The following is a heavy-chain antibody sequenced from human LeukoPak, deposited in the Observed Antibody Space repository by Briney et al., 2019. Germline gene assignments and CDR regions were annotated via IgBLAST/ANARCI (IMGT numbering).Heavy chain of an antibody. Sequence: PGRSLRLSCAASGFTFSSYAMHWVRQAPGKGLEWVAVISYDGSNKYYADSVKGRFTISRDNSKNTLYLQMNSLRPEDTAVYYCAKVDGNGYQWEVDYWGQGTLVTVST. CDR1: GFTFSSYA. D-gene: IGHD5-24*01. V-gene: IGHV3-30-3*01. CDR2: ISYDGSNK. J-gene: IGHJ4*02. CDR3: AKVDGNGYQWEVDY.